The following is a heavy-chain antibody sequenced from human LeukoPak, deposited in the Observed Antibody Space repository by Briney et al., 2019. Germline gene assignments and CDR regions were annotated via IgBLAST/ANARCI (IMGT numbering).Heavy chain of an antibody. D-gene: IGHD5-18*01. CDR3: ARGGYSYGEFDF. V-gene: IGHV4-34*01. CDR1: GGSFSGYY. J-gene: IGHJ4*02. CDR2: INHSGST. Sequence: SETLSLTCAVYGGSFSGYYWSWIRQPPGKGLEWIGEINHSGSTNYNPSLKSRVTISVDTSKNQFSLKLSSVTAADTAVYYCARGGYSYGEFDFWGQGTLVTVSS.